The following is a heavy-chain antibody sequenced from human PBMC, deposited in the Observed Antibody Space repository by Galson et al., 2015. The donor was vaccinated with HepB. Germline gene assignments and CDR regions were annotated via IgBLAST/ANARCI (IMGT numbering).Heavy chain of an antibody. CDR1: GFTFSSYS. CDR2: ISSSSSYI. Sequence: SLRLSCAASGFTFSSYSMNWVRQAPGKGLEWVSSISSSSSYIYYADSVKGRFTISRDNAKNSLYLQMNSPRAEDTAVYYCARAPKYCSSTSCYYFDYWGQGTLVTVSS. CDR3: ARAPKYCSSTSCYYFDY. J-gene: IGHJ4*02. D-gene: IGHD2-2*01. V-gene: IGHV3-21*01.